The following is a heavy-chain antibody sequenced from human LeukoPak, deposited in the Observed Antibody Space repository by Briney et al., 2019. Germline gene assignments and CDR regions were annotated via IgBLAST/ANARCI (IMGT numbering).Heavy chain of an antibody. Sequence: GGSLRLSCAASGFTFSSYEMNWVRQAPGKGLEWVSYISSSGSTIYYADSVKGRFTISRDNAKNSLYLQMNSLRAEDTAVYYCARGGGYPQMLDPWGQGTLVTVSS. V-gene: IGHV3-48*03. J-gene: IGHJ5*02. CDR2: ISSSGSTI. CDR1: GFTFSSYE. D-gene: IGHD5-12*01. CDR3: ARGGGYPQMLDP.